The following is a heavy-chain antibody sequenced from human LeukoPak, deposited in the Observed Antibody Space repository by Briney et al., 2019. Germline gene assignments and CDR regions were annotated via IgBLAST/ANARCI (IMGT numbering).Heavy chain of an antibody. D-gene: IGHD5-18*01. CDR3: ATTIGGYNYGPSFDY. CDR2: ISGSGGST. V-gene: IGHV3-23*01. CDR1: GFTFSSYA. J-gene: IGHJ4*02. Sequence: GGSLRLSCAASGFTFSSYAMNWVRQAPGKWLEWGSVISGSGGSTHYADSVKGRFTISRDNSKNTLYLQMNSLRAEDTAVYYCATTIGGYNYGPSFDYWGQGTLVTVSS.